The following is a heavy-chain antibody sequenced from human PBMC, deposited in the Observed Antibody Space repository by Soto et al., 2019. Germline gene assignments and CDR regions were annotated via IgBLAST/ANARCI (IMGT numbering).Heavy chain of an antibody. D-gene: IGHD1-26*01. J-gene: IGHJ4*02. Sequence: QVQLVQSGAEVKKPGASVKLSCKASGDIFTNFAFHWVRQAPGQGLEWMGRINAANGNIEYSQRFQGRVTMTRDTSASTAYMEVSSLGSEDTAVYYCARRSRDGDGTFDHWGQGTLVTVS. CDR3: ARRSRDGDGTFDH. CDR2: INAANGNI. CDR1: GDIFTNFA. V-gene: IGHV1-3*01.